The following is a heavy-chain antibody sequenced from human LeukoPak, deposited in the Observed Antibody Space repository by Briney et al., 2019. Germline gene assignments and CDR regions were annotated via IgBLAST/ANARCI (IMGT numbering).Heavy chain of an antibody. Sequence: GGTLRLSCAASGFTFSSYGMSWVRQAPGKGLEWVSTISGRGDSTHYADSVRGRFTISRDNSRNTLYLQMNSLRAEDTAIYYCAKNGDRGAYCSGGTCYPYYYYYMDVWGKGTTVTISS. CDR2: ISGRGDST. CDR1: GFTFSSYG. D-gene: IGHD2-15*01. CDR3: AKNGDRGAYCSGGTCYPYYYYYMDV. V-gene: IGHV3-23*01. J-gene: IGHJ6*03.